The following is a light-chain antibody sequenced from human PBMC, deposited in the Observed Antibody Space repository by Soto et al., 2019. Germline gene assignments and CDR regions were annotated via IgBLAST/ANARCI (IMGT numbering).Light chain of an antibody. CDR3: QSYDSSLSGSV. J-gene: IGLJ2*01. Sequence: QSVLTQPPSVSGAPGQRVTISCTGSTSNIGAGYNVHWYQHLPGTAPTLLIYGNNNRPSGVPDRFSGSKSGTSASLAITGLQAEDEADYYCQSYDSSLSGSVFGGGTKVTVL. CDR1: TSNIGAGYN. CDR2: GNN. V-gene: IGLV1-40*01.